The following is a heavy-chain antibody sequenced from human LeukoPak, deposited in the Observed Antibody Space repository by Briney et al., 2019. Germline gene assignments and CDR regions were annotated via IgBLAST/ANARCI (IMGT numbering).Heavy chain of an antibody. J-gene: IGHJ4*02. V-gene: IGHV3-7*04. D-gene: IGHD3-10*01. CDR3: ARARYGSGGYFFDF. Sequence: GGSLRLSCAASGFIFSNYWVTWVRQAPGKGLECVANIKQDGSEIYFVDSVKGRFTISRDNAKSSLYLQMNSLRGGDTAVYYCARARYGSGGYFFDFWGQGTLVTVSS. CDR1: GFIFSNYW. CDR2: IKQDGSEI.